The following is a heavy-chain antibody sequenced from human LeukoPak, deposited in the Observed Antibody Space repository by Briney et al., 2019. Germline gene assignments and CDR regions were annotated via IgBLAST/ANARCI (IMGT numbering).Heavy chain of an antibody. V-gene: IGHV4-59*01. Sequence: KPSETLSLTCTVSGGSISSDYWSWIRQPPGKGLEWIGYIYYSESTNYNPSLKSRVTISVDTSKNQFSLKLSSVTAADTAVYYCARMVAARPYYMDVWGKGTTVTVSS. J-gene: IGHJ6*03. CDR2: IYYSEST. CDR3: ARMVAARPYYMDV. D-gene: IGHD2-15*01. CDR1: GGSISSDY.